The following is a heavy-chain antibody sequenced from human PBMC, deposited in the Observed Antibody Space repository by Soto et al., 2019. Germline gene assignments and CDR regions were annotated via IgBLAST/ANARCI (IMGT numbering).Heavy chain of an antibody. V-gene: IGHV1-2*04. CDR2: INPSIGGT. CDR3: ARDRRATAVTRTTDTRDI. CDR1: GYTFTTYY. J-gene: IGHJ6*04. D-gene: IGHD1-1*01. Sequence: ASVKVSFKASGYTFTTYYIHWVRQAPGLGLEWMGWINPSIGGTNYAQRFQGWVTMTRDTSISTAYTELNRLKSDDTAVYYCARDRRATAVTRTTDTRDIWGKGTRATDSA.